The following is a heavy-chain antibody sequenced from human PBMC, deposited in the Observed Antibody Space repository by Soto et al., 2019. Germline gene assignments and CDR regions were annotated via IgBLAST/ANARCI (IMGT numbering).Heavy chain of an antibody. D-gene: IGHD1-26*01. Sequence: GGSLRLSCAASGFTFSSYWMHWVRQAPGKGLVWVSRINGDGISTSYADSVKGRFTISRDNVKNTLYLQMNSLRVEDTAVYYCARDSPPWEPLDYWGQGILVTVSS. J-gene: IGHJ4*02. CDR2: INGDGIST. V-gene: IGHV3-74*01. CDR3: ARDSPPWEPLDY. CDR1: GFTFSSYW.